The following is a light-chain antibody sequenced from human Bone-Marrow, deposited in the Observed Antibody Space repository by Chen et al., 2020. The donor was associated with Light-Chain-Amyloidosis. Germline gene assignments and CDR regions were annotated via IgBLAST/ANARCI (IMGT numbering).Light chain of an antibody. Sequence: DIQMTQSPSSLSASVGDRVTITCQASQDISNYLNWYQQKPGKAPKLLIYDASNLETRVPSRFSGSGSGTDFTFTISSLQPGDIATYYCQHYDNLPLTFGGGTKVEIK. J-gene: IGKJ4*01. CDR3: QHYDNLPLT. CDR2: DAS. CDR1: QDISNY. V-gene: IGKV1-33*01.